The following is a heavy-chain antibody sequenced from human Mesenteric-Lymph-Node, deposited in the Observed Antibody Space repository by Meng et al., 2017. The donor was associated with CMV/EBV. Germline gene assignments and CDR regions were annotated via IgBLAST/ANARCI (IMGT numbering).Heavy chain of an antibody. CDR1: GFSFSSYW. J-gene: IGHJ4*02. Sequence: GGSLRLSCAASGFSFSSYWMSWVRQAPGKGLEWVANIKQDGSEKYYVDSVKGRFTLSRDNAKNLLYLQMNSLRAEDTAVYYCASCSSTSCYGYWGQGTLVTVSS. CDR2: IKQDGSEK. D-gene: IGHD2-2*01. CDR3: ASCSSTSCYGY. V-gene: IGHV3-7*01.